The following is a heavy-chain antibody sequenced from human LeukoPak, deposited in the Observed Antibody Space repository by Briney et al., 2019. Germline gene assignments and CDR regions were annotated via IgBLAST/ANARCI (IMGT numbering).Heavy chain of an antibody. CDR1: GGSISSSSYY. V-gene: IGHV4-39*01. CDR2: IYYSGST. CDR3: ARHGFVEMAN. D-gene: IGHD5-24*01. Sequence: SETLSLTCTVPGGSISSSSYYWGWIRQPPGKGLEWIGSIYYSGSTYYNPSLKSRVTISVDTSKTQFSLKLSSVTAADTAVYYCARHGFVEMANWGQGTLVTVSS. J-gene: IGHJ4*02.